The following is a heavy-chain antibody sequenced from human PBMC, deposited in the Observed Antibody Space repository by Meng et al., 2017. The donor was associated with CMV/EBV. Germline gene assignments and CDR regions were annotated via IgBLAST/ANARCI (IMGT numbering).Heavy chain of an antibody. CDR1: GFTFSDYY. Sequence: GESLKISCAASGFTFSDYYMSWIRQAPGKGLEWVSYISSSGSTIYYADSVKGRFTISRDNAKNSLYLQMNSLRAEDTAVYYCARSPNPQEIDYYDSSGSPDAFDIWGQGTMVTVSS. J-gene: IGHJ3*02. CDR3: ARSPNPQEIDYYDSSGSPDAFDI. CDR2: ISSSGSTI. D-gene: IGHD3-22*01. V-gene: IGHV3-11*04.